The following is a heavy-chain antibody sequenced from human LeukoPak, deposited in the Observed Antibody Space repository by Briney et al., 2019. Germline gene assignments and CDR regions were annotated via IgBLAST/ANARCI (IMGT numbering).Heavy chain of an antibody. J-gene: IGHJ4*02. D-gene: IGHD1-1*01. CDR2: ITPDEIT. V-gene: IGHV3-74*01. CDR1: GFTFRNYW. CDR3: ATERAGTSGYIVFDN. Sequence: PGGSLRLSCAASGFTFRNYWMHWVRHAPGKGLVWVSRITPDEITTYADSVKGRFTISRDNAKNMLHLQMNSLRAEDTAVYYCATERAGTSGYIVFDNWGQGTLVTVSS.